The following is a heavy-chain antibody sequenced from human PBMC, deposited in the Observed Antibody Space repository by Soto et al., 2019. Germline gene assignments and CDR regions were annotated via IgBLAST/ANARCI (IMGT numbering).Heavy chain of an antibody. CDR2: IIPIFGTA. J-gene: IGHJ4*02. D-gene: IGHD5-18*01. CDR1: GGTFSSYA. CDR3: ARAGYSYGHFDY. V-gene: IGHV1-69*01. Sequence: ASVKVSLNASGGTFSSYAISWVRQAPGQGLECMGGIIPIFGTANYAQKFQGRVTITADESTSTAYMELSSLRSEDTAVYHCARAGYSYGHFDYWGQGTLVTVSS.